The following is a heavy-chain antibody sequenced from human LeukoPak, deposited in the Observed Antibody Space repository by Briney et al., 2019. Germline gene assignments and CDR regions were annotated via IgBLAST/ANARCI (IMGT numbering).Heavy chain of an antibody. Sequence: GGSLRLSCAASGFTFSSYAMSWVRQAPGKGLEWVSAISGSGGSTYYAGSVKGRFTISRDNSKNTLYLQMNSLRAEDTAVYYCAKDSVGPVVVAVFDYWGQGTLVTVSS. D-gene: IGHD2-15*01. CDR1: GFTFSSYA. V-gene: IGHV3-23*01. CDR3: AKDSVGPVVVAVFDY. CDR2: ISGSGGST. J-gene: IGHJ4*02.